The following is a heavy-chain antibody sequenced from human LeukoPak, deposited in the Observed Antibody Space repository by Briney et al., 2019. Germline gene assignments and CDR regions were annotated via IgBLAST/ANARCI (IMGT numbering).Heavy chain of an antibody. CDR2: IIPIFGTA. J-gene: IGHJ5*02. D-gene: IGHD5-12*01. CDR1: GYTFISYA. V-gene: IGHV1-69*13. CDR3: AREEDIVATTTFDP. Sequence: GASVKVSCKASGYTFISYAISWVRQAPGQGLEWMGGIIPIFGTANYAQKFQGRVTITADESTSTAYMELSSLRPEDTAVYYCAREEDIVATTTFDPWGQGTLVTVSS.